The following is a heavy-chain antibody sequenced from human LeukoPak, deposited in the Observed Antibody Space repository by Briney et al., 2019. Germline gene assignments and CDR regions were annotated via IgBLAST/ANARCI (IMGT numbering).Heavy chain of an antibody. CDR3: ARWRGAFLAFDV. V-gene: IGHV3-11*03. CDR2: ISSSRSNT. J-gene: IGHJ3*01. D-gene: IGHD3-3*02. Sequence: GGSLRLSCAASGFTFSDYYMSWVRRAPGKGLEWVSYISSSRSNTNYADSVKGRFTIYRDKAKNSLYMQMNSQRAEETAGYYGARWRGAFLAFDVWGQGTMVTVSS. CDR1: GFTFSDYY.